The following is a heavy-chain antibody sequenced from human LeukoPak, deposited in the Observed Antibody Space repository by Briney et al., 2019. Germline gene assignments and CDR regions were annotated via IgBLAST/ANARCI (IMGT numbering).Heavy chain of an antibody. CDR2: INHSGST. V-gene: IGHV4-34*01. D-gene: IGHD3-22*01. CDR1: GGSFSGYY. CDR3: ARGQHYDSSGYNFDY. J-gene: IGHJ4*02. Sequence: PSETLSLTCAVYGGSFSGYYWSWIRQPPGKGLEWIGGINHSGSTNYNPSLKSRVTISVDTSKNQFSLKLSSVTAADTAVYYCARGQHYDSSGYNFDYWGQGTLVTVSS.